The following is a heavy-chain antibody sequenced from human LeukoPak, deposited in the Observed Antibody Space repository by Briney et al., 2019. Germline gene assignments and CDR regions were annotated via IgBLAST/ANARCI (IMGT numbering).Heavy chain of an antibody. CDR3: ARNFQSYDYVWGTYTDAFDI. Sequence: SETLSLTCTVSGGSISSSSYYWSWIRQPPGNGLEWIGYIYYSGSTNYNPSLKSRVTISVDTSKNQFSLKLSSVTAADTVVYYCARNFQSYDYVWGTYTDAFDIWGQGTMVTVSS. CDR1: GGSISSSSYY. CDR2: IYYSGST. D-gene: IGHD3-16*01. V-gene: IGHV4-61*01. J-gene: IGHJ3*02.